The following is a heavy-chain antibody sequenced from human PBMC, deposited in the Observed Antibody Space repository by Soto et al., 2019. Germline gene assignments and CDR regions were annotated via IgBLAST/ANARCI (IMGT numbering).Heavy chain of an antibody. D-gene: IGHD5-18*01. CDR2: ISDSGGST. Sequence: GGSLRLSCSASGFALSSYAMSWVRQAPGKGLEWVSAISDSGGSTYYADSVKGRFTISRDNSKNTLYLQMNSLRAEDTAVYYCANRDTSMVTRYYYGMDVWGQGTTVTVSS. CDR3: ANRDTSMVTRYYYGMDV. V-gene: IGHV3-23*01. J-gene: IGHJ6*02. CDR1: GFALSSYA.